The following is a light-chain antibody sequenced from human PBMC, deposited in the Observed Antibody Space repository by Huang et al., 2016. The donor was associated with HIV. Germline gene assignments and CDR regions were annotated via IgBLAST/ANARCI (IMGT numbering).Light chain of an antibody. J-gene: IGKJ4*01. CDR2: SSS. V-gene: IGKV1-39*01. CDR1: HTISSY. Sequence: DIQMTQSPSSLSASVGDRVTITCRASHTISSYLSWYQQKPGKAPKLLIYSSSSLRSGVPSRFSGSGSGTDFTLTISTLQREDFATYYCQQTYTIPLAFGGGTKVEVK. CDR3: QQTYTIPLA.